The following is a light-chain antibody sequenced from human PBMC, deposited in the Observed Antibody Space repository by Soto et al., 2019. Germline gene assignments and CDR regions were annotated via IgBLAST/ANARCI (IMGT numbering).Light chain of an antibody. CDR2: EGS. J-gene: IGLJ1*01. Sequence: QSVLTQPASVSGSPGQSITISCTGTSSDVGSYNLVSWYQQHPGKAPKLMIYEGSKRPSGVSNRFSGSKSGNTASLTISGLQAEDEADYYCCSYAANLRVFGTGTKVTVL. CDR3: CSYAANLRV. CDR1: SSDVGSYNL. V-gene: IGLV2-23*01.